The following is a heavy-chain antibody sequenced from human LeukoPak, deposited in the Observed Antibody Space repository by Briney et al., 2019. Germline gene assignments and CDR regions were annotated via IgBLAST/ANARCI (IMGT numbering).Heavy chain of an antibody. Sequence: ASVKVSCKASGYTFTSYGISWVRQAPGQGLEWMGWISAYNGNTNYAQKLQGRVTMSTDTSTGTAYMELRSLRSDDTAVYYCARVASTLWFGELFTKYYFDYWGQGTLVTVSS. CDR2: ISAYNGNT. CDR3: ARVASTLWFGELFTKYYFDY. CDR1: GYTFTSYG. V-gene: IGHV1-18*01. J-gene: IGHJ4*02. D-gene: IGHD3-10*01.